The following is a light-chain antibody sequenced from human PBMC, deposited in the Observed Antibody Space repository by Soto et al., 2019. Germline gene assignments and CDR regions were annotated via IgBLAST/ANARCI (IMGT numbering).Light chain of an antibody. CDR3: QQYNNWPLT. V-gene: IGKV3-11*01. CDR1: QTVSNK. J-gene: IGKJ4*01. CDR2: DTS. Sequence: EIVLTQSPATLSSSPGERATLSCRASQTVSNKLAWYQHKPGQAPRLLIYDTSNRATGIPARFSGSGSGTDFTLTITGLQSEDFAVYYCQQYNNWPLTFGGGTKVDIK.